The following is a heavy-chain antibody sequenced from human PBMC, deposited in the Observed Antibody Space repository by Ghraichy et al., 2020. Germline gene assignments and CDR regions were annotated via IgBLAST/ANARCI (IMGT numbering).Heavy chain of an antibody. CDR3: ATHTEDWVLR. J-gene: IGHJ4*02. V-gene: IGHV4-39*01. CDR2: IHYSGTT. CDR1: RGSIKSSTSY. D-gene: IGHD2/OR15-2a*01. Sequence: SETLSLTCTVSRGSIKSSTSYWAWVRQAPGKGLEWIGSIHYSGTTYSNPSLKSRVILSVNTSKNQFSLKLTSVFATDMAVYYCATHTEDWVLRWGQGTLVTVS.